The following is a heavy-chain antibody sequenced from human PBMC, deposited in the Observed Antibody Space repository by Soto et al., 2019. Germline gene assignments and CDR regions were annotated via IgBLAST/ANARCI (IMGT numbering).Heavy chain of an antibody. CDR3: ARWGTTGGLDV. CDR2: TSYDGSDK. J-gene: IGHJ1*01. V-gene: IGHV3-30*19. CDR1: GFTFRSYV. Sequence: QVQLVESGGGVVQPGTSLRVSCVGSGFTFRSYVIHWVRQPPGKGLEWVALTSYDGSDKYYDDSVRGRFTISRDNSRNTVDLQMDSLRLEETALYYCARWGTTGGLDVWGQGTLVSVSS. D-gene: IGHD3-16*01.